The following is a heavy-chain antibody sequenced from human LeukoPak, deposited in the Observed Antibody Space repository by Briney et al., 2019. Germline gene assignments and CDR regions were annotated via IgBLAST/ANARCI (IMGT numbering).Heavy chain of an antibody. CDR3: ARDRGSYAWDY. CDR1: GFTVSSDY. CDR2: IYSGGST. D-gene: IGHD5-12*01. Sequence: GGSLRLSCAASGFTVSSDYMNWVRQAPGKGLEWVSVIYSGGSTYYADSVKGRFTISRDNSKNTLYLQMNSLRPEDTAVYYCARDRGSYAWDYWGQGTLVTVSS. V-gene: IGHV3-66*02. J-gene: IGHJ4*02.